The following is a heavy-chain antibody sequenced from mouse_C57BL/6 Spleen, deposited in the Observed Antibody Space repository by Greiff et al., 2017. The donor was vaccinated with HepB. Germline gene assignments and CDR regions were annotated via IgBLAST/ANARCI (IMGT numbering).Heavy chain of an antibody. Sequence: VQLQQSGAELVRPGASVTLSCKASGYTFTDYEMHWVKQTPVHGLEWIGAIDPETGGTAYNQKFKGKAILTADKSSSTAYMELCSLTSEDSAVYYCTRSDYDVGGYWGQGTTLTVSS. CDR1: GYTFTDYE. V-gene: IGHV1-15*01. CDR3: TRSDYDVGGY. CDR2: IDPETGGT. D-gene: IGHD2-4*01. J-gene: IGHJ2*01.